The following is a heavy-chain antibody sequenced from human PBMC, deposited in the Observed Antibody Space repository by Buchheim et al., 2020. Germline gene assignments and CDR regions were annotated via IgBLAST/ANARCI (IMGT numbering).Heavy chain of an antibody. D-gene: IGHD1-26*01. Sequence: EVQLEESGGGLVQPGGSLRLSCAASRFTLRTYWMHWVRQAPGKGLEWVSRINEDGSFTNYADSVKGRFTISRDNAENTLYLQMTSLRVEDTAMYYCARDLSGSQDYWGQGTL. CDR1: RFTLRTYW. V-gene: IGHV3-74*01. CDR2: INEDGSFT. J-gene: IGHJ4*02. CDR3: ARDLSGSQDY.